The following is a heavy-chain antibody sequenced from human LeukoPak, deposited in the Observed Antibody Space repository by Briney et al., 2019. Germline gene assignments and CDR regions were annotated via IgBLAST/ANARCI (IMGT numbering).Heavy chain of an antibody. Sequence: SGGSLRLSCAASGITFSRFWTSWVRQAPGKGLQWVANINEDGSEKHYVDSVKGRFTISRDNAENSLYLQMNSLRAEDTAVYYCARAGTTTENDYWGQGTLVTVSS. J-gene: IGHJ4*02. D-gene: IGHD1-1*01. CDR3: ARAGTTTENDY. CDR1: GITFSRFW. V-gene: IGHV3-7*03. CDR2: INEDGSEK.